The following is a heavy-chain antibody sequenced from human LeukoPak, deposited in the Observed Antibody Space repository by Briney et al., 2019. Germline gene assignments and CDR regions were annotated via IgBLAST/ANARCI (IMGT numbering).Heavy chain of an antibody. CDR2: FYSGGSR. CDR3: AKDPLRDYFDSIPSYYFDS. V-gene: IGHV3-53*01. CDR1: GFTVSSNY. J-gene: IGHJ4*02. Sequence: GGSLRLSCAASGFTVSSNYMSWVRQAPGKGLEWVSVFYSGGSRYYADPVRGRFTISRDNSQNTVYLQMNSLRDEDTAVYYCAKDPLRDYFDSIPSYYFDSWGQGTLVTVSS. D-gene: IGHD3-22*01.